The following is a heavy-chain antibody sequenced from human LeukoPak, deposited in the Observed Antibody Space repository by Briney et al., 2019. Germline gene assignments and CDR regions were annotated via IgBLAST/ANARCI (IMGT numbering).Heavy chain of an antibody. CDR2: IIPIFGTA. CDR3: ARVGGVVAATETFDY. D-gene: IGHD2-15*01. Sequence: SVKVSCKASGGTFSSYAISWVRQAPGQGLEWMGRIIPIFGTANYAQKFQGRVTITTDASTSTAYMELSSLRSEDTAVYYCARVGGVVAATETFDYWGQGTLVTVSS. J-gene: IGHJ4*02. CDR1: GGTFSSYA. V-gene: IGHV1-69*05.